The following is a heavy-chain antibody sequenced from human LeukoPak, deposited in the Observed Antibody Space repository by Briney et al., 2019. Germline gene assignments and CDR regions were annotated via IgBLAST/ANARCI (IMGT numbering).Heavy chain of an antibody. D-gene: IGHD5-18*01. CDR3: AHHFDTDMSPRLLDY. Sequence: SGPTLVKPTQTPTLTYTLLVDSVSTNGGGVGWIRQPPGKALEWLSLIFLDEEKRYHPSLQTRLTIPKDTSNNQVVPTLTNMDPVDTGTYYCAHHFDTDMSPRLLDYWGQGTLVIVSS. CDR1: VDSVSTNGGG. CDR2: IFLDEEK. V-gene: IGHV2-5*02. J-gene: IGHJ4*02.